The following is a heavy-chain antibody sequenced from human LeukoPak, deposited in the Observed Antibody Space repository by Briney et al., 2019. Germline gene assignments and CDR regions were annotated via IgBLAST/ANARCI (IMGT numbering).Heavy chain of an antibody. Sequence: ASVKVSCKASGYTFTGYYMHWVRQAPGQGLEWMGRINPNSGGTNYAQKFQGRVTMTRDTSISTAYMELSRLRSDDTAVYYRARGVGPLYCDYSYMDVWGKGTTVTVSS. J-gene: IGHJ6*03. CDR3: ARGVGPLYCDYSYMDV. D-gene: IGHD2-21*01. CDR2: INPNSGGT. V-gene: IGHV1-2*06. CDR1: GYTFTGYY.